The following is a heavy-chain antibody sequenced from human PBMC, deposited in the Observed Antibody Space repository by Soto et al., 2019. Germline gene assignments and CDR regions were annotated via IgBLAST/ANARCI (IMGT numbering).Heavy chain of an antibody. D-gene: IGHD3-10*01. Sequence: QVQLVQSGAEVKKPGSSVKVSCKASGGTFSSYAISWVRQAPGQGLEWMGGIIPIFGTANYAQKLQGRVTPTADESTNTAYTELSSLRTEATAVYYCTRVRGRRYIAGTGFYSSAYWGQGTLVTVSS. V-gene: IGHV1-69*01. CDR2: IIPIFGTA. CDR3: TRVRGRRYIAGTGFYSSAY. J-gene: IGHJ4*02. CDR1: GGTFSSYA.